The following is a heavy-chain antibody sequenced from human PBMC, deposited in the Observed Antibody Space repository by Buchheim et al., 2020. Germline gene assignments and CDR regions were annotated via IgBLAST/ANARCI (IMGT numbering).Heavy chain of an antibody. J-gene: IGHJ4*02. CDR1: GYSFTNYW. D-gene: IGHD4-17*01. CDR3: ARLESTVTTPFDY. Sequence: EVRLLQSGAEVKKPGESLRISCQGSGYSFTNYWIGWVRQMPGKGLEWMGIIYPDDSDTRYSPSFQGQVTISADKSISTAYPQWSSLKASDTAMYYCARLESTVTTPFDYWGQGTL. CDR2: IYPDDSDT. V-gene: IGHV5-51*01.